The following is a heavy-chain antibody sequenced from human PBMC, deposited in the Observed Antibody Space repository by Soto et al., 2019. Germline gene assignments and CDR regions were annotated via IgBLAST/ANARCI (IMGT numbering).Heavy chain of an antibody. CDR3: ARSGGGSGWL. CDR1: GDSVSSGSYY. J-gene: IGHJ4*02. D-gene: IGHD6-19*01. Sequence: SETLSLTCTVSGDSVSSGSYYWSWIRQPPGKALEWIAYIYYSGSTNYNPSLKSRVTISRDTSKNQFSLKLTSVTAADTAVYYCARSGGGSGWLGGQGTLVTVSS. V-gene: IGHV4-61*01. CDR2: IYYSGST.